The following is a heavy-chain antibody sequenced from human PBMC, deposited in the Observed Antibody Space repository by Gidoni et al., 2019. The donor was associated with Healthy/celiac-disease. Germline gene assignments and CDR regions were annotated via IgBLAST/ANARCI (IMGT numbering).Heavy chain of an antibody. CDR2: IRSKANSYAT. CDR1: GFTFSGSA. V-gene: IGHV3-73*01. Sequence: EVQLVESGGGLVQPGGSLKLSCAASGFTFSGSAMHWVSQASGKGLEWVGRIRSKANSYATAYAASVKGRFTISRDDSKNTAYLQMNSLKTEDTAVYYCTRRGSSWTENFDYWGQGTLVTVSS. D-gene: IGHD6-13*01. J-gene: IGHJ4*02. CDR3: TRRGSSWTENFDY.